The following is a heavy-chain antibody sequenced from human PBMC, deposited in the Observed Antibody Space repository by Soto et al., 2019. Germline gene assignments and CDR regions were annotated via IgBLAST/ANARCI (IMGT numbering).Heavy chain of an antibody. CDR3: ARVSFETSGYADY. CDR1: GYICSTYT. Sequence: QVHLVQSGAEVKKPWASVKVSCKASGYICSTYTMHWVRQAPGQRLEWMGWINAANGNTKYSQNFQGRVTISRDTSASTAYLELSSLRSEDTAVYYCARVSFETSGYADYWGQGTLVTVSS. J-gene: IGHJ4*02. D-gene: IGHD3-22*01. CDR2: INAANGNT. V-gene: IGHV1-3*01.